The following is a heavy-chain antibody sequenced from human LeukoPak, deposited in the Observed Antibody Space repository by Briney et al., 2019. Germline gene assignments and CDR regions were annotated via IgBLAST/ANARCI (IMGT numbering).Heavy chain of an antibody. J-gene: IGHJ4*02. CDR1: GFSFSNYA. V-gene: IGHV3-23*01. Sequence: PGGSLRLSCAPSGFSFSNYAMSWVRQAPGKGLEWVSSIGGSGADTYYPDSVKGRSTISRDNSKNTLFLQMNSLRAEDTAVYYCALIDYWGQGTLVTVSS. CDR2: IGGSGADT. CDR3: ALIDY.